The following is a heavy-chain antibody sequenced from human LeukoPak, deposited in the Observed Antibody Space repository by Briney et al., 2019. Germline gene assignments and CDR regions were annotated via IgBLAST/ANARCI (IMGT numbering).Heavy chain of an antibody. V-gene: IGHV3-30*18. CDR2: ISYDGSNK. CDR1: GFTFSSYG. Sequence: GSLRLSCAASGFTFSSYGMHWVRQAPGKGLEWVTVISYDGSNKYYADSVKGRFTISRDNSKNTPYLQMNSLRAEDTAVYYCAKDNIAAAGGFDYWGQGTLVTVSS. CDR3: AKDNIAAAGGFDY. J-gene: IGHJ4*02. D-gene: IGHD6-13*01.